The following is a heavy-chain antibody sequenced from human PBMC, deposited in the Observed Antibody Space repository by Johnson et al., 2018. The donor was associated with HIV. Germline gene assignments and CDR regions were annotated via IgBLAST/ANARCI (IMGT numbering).Heavy chain of an antibody. Sequence: VQLVESGGGLVQPGRSLRLSCAASGFTFDDYAMHWVRQAPGKGLEWVSAISGSGGSTYYADSVKGRFTISRDNSKNTLYLQMNSLRAEDTALYYCAKSSSAYAFDIWGQGTMVTVSS. D-gene: IGHD6-13*01. CDR3: AKSSSAYAFDI. J-gene: IGHJ3*02. CDR2: ISGSGGST. V-gene: IGHV3-23*04. CDR1: GFTFDDYA.